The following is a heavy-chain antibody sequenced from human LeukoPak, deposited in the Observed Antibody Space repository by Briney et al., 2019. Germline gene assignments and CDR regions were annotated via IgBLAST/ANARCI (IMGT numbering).Heavy chain of an antibody. CDR2: ISSSSSTI. CDR1: GFTFSSYS. J-gene: IGHJ5*02. D-gene: IGHD6-13*01. V-gene: IGHV3-48*01. CDR3: ARDDVGGSSSWYST. Sequence: GGSLRLSCAASGFTFSSYSMNWVRQAPGKGLEWVSYISSSSSTIYYADSVKGRFTISRDNAKNSLYLQMNSLRAEDTAVYYCARDDVGGSSSWYSTWGQGTLVTVSS.